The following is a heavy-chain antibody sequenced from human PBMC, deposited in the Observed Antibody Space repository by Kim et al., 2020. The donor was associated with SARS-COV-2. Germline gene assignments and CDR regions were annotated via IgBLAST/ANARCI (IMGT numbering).Heavy chain of an antibody. Sequence: ASVKVSCKASGYTFTGYYMHWVRQAPGQGLEWMGRINPNSGGTNYAQKFQGRVTMTRDTSISTAYMELSRLRSDDTAVYYCARHNTVTKTYYYYYGMDVWGQGTTVTVSS. D-gene: IGHD4-17*01. CDR2: INPNSGGT. CDR1: GYTFTGYY. V-gene: IGHV1-2*06. J-gene: IGHJ6*02. CDR3: ARHNTVTKTYYYYYGMDV.